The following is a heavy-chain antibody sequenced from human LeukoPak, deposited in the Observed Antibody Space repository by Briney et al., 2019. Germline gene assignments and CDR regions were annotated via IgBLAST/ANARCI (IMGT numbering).Heavy chain of an antibody. J-gene: IGHJ4*02. CDR3: AKDRGVLGYYFDY. CDR2: INSDGSST. CDR1: GFTFSNYW. V-gene: IGHV3-74*01. Sequence: QPGGSLRLSCAASGFTFSNYWMHWVRQAPGKGLVWVSRINSDGSSTSYADSVKGRFTISRDNAKNTLYLQMNSLRAEDTAVYYCAKDRGVLGYYFDYGGQGTLVTVSS. D-gene: IGHD3-10*01.